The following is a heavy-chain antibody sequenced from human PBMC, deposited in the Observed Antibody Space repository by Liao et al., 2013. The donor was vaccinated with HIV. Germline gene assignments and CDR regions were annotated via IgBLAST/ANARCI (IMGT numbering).Heavy chain of an antibody. V-gene: IGHV4-61*02. Sequence: QVHLQESGPGLVKPSQTLSLTCTVSGDSMTSGTYYWSWIRQPAGKGLEWIGRIYSTGITNYNPSLEGRVTMSIDTSKNQFSLKLSSVTAADTAVYYCARGLTGLRYNWFDPWGQGTLVTVSS. CDR3: ARGLTGLRYNWFDP. J-gene: IGHJ5*02. CDR2: IYSTGIT. CDR1: GDSMTSGTYY. D-gene: IGHD2-8*01.